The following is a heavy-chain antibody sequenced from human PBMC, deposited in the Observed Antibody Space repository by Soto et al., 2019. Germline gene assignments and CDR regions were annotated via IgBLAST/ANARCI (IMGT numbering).Heavy chain of an antibody. CDR3: TRGALRPPPSYYYYGMDV. CDR2: IRSKAYGGTT. V-gene: IGHV3-49*03. D-gene: IGHD1-26*01. J-gene: IGHJ6*02. CDR1: GFTFGDYA. Sequence: GGSLRLSCTASGFTFGDYAMSWFRQAPGKGLEWVGFIRSKAYGGTTEYAASVKGRFTISRDDSKSIAYLQMNSLKTEDTAVYYCTRGALRPPPSYYYYGMDVWGQGTTVTVSS.